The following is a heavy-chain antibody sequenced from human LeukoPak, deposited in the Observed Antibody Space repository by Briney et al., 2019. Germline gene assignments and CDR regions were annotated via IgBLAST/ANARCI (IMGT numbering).Heavy chain of an antibody. J-gene: IGHJ4*02. Sequence: ASVKVSRKASGYTFTGYYMHWVRQAPGQGLEWMGWINPNSGGTNYAQKFQGRVTMTRDTSISTAYMELSRLRSDDTAVYYCARLGSGSYSQNFDYWGQGTLVTVSS. V-gene: IGHV1-2*02. CDR2: INPNSGGT. D-gene: IGHD3-10*01. CDR1: GYTFTGYY. CDR3: ARLGSGSYSQNFDY.